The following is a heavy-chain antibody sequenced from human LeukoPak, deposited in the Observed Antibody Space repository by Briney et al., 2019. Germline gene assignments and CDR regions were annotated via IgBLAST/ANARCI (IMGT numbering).Heavy chain of an antibody. V-gene: IGHV1-2*02. J-gene: IGHJ4*02. D-gene: IGHD2-8*02. CDR1: GYTFTGYS. CDR3: AREESGGYFDY. CDR2: INPNSGGT. Sequence: ASVEVSCKASGYTFTGYSMHWVRQAPGQGLEWMGWINPNSGGTNYAQKFQGRVTMTRDTSISTAYMELSRLRSDDTAVYYCAREESGGYFDYGGQGTLVTVSS.